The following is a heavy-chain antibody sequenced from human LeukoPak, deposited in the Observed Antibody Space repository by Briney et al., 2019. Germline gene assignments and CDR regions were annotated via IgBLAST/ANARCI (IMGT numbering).Heavy chain of an antibody. CDR1: GFTLSSNW. CDR3: ATVFDF. D-gene: IGHD2-21*02. CDR2: IDDVGSGT. J-gene: IGHJ5*01. V-gene: IGHV3-74*01. Sequence: GGSLRLSCAVSGFTLSSNWMHWVRQVPGKGLEWVSRIDDVGSGTSYADSVKGRFTISRDDAKNTVYLQMNSLRAEDTAVYYCATVFDFWGQGTLVTVSS.